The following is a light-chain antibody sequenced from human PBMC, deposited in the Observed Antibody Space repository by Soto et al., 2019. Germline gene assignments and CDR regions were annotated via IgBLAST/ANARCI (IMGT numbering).Light chain of an antibody. Sequence: QSVLTQPPSVSGTPGQSVTISCSGGSSNIVSNSVFWFRQLPGAAPKLLIYKNNERPSGVPDRFSGSQSGTSASLAISGLRSEDEAVYHCAAWDDSLSSVLFGGGTKVTVL. V-gene: IGLV1-47*01. CDR1: SSNIVSNS. J-gene: IGLJ2*01. CDR2: KNN. CDR3: AAWDDSLSSVL.